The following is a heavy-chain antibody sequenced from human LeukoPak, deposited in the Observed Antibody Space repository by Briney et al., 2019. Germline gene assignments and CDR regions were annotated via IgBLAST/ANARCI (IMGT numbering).Heavy chain of an antibody. CDR3: AKEIAATSYPCFDL. D-gene: IGHD6-13*01. Sequence: GGSLRLSCAASGFTFSSYWMHWVRQAPGKGLVWVSGITASGGKTYYADPVKGRFTISRDNYKNTLYLQMNSLRVEDAAIYYCAKEIAATSYPCFDLWGQGTLVTVSS. J-gene: IGHJ4*02. CDR2: ITASGGKT. CDR1: GFTFSSYW. V-gene: IGHV3-23*01.